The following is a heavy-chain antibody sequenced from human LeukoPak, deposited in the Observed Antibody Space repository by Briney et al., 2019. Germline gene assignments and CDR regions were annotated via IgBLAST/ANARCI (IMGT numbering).Heavy chain of an antibody. Sequence: GGSLRLSCAASGFTFSSYSMNWVRQAPGKGLEWVGRIKSKTDGGTTDYAAPVKGRFTISRDDSKNTLYLQMNSLKTEDTAVYYCTGTIVVVISLIDYWGQGTLVTVSS. CDR2: IKSKTDGGTT. CDR3: TGTIVVVISLIDY. CDR1: GFTFSSYS. D-gene: IGHD3-22*01. J-gene: IGHJ4*02. V-gene: IGHV3-15*01.